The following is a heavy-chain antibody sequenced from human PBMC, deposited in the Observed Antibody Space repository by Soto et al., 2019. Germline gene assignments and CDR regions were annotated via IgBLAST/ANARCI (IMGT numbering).Heavy chain of an antibody. Sequence: EVHLLDSGGGLVQPGGSLRLSCAASGFTFSNYVMSWVRQAPGKGLEWVSSISGSGDNTYYADSVKGRFTISRDNSKNTLFLQMHSLRAEDTAVYYGAKLPSVLAIGFDYWGQGTLFNVS. CDR3: AKLPSVLAIGFDY. V-gene: IGHV3-23*01. CDR2: ISGSGDNT. J-gene: IGHJ4*02. CDR1: GFTFSNYV.